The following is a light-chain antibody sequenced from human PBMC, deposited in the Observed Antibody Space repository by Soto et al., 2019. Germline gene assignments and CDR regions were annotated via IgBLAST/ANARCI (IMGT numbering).Light chain of an antibody. CDR2: AAS. CDR3: QQRSMWPRGT. Sequence: VLTQSPATLSLSPGESATLSCRASQNVGNNLAWYQQKSGQAPRLLIYAASDRATGVPARFSGRMSGTDFTLTISSLEPEDFATYFCQQRSMWPRGTFGRGTKLE. V-gene: IGKV3-11*01. CDR1: QNVGNN. J-gene: IGKJ2*02.